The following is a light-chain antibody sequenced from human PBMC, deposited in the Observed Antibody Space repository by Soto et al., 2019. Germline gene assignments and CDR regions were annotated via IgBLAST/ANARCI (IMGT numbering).Light chain of an antibody. Sequence: QSALTQPASVSGSPGQSITISCTGTSSDVGGYNFVSWYQQHPGKDPKLMIFEVSNRPSGVSNRFSGSKSGNTASLTISVLHAGEEAVYCFSSYTSSTPGVFGTGTKVTVL. CDR3: SSYTSSTPGV. CDR1: SSDVGGYNF. V-gene: IGLV2-14*01. CDR2: EVS. J-gene: IGLJ1*01.